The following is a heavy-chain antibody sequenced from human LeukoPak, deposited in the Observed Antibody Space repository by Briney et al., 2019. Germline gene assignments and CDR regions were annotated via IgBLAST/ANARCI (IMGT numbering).Heavy chain of an antibody. V-gene: IGHV4-39*01. D-gene: IGHD6-13*01. CDR2: IYYSGTP. J-gene: IGHJ4*02. Sequence: SETLSLTCTVSGESIRSSSHYWGWIRQPPGKGLEWIANIYYSGTPYYNPSLKSRVTISVDTSKNQFSLKLRSVTATDTAVHFRAKTTQQLFDFWGQGTLVTVTS. CDR1: GESIRSSSHY. CDR3: AKTTQQLFDF.